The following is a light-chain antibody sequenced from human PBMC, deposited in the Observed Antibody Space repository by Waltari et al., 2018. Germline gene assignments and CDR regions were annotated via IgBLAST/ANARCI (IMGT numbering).Light chain of an antibody. Sequence: DIQMTQSPSTLSASGGDRVNITCRARESISRWLAWYQQKPGKAPKLLIYAASSLESGVPSKFSGSGSGTEFTLTISSLQPDDFATYYCQQYNTYIWTFGQGTKVEIK. CDR1: ESISRW. CDR2: AAS. V-gene: IGKV1-5*01. J-gene: IGKJ1*01. CDR3: QQYNTYIWT.